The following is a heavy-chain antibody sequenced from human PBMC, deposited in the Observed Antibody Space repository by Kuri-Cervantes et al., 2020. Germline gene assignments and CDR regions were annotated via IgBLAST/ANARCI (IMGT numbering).Heavy chain of an antibody. J-gene: IGHJ6*04. Sequence: GGSLRLSCVASGFTFSSYWMSWVRQAPGKGLEWVANIKEDGSEKYYVDSVKGRFTISRDNAQNSLYLQMNSLRAEDTAVYYCARDSSLEWLPDTLGLDVWGKGTTVTVSS. CDR1: GFTFSSYW. CDR3: ARDSSLEWLPDTLGLDV. CDR2: IKEDGSEK. D-gene: IGHD3-3*01. V-gene: IGHV3-7*01.